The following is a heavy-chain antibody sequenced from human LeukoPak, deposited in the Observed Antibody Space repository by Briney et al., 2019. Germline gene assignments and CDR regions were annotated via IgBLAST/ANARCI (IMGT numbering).Heavy chain of an antibody. CDR3: ARIRRVRDYYDSSGYNWFDP. D-gene: IGHD3-22*01. J-gene: IGHJ5*02. V-gene: IGHV4-31*03. CDR2: IYYSGST. CDR1: GGSISSGGYY. Sequence: SQTLSLTCTVSGGSISSGGYYWSWIRQHPGKGLEWIGYIYYSGSTYYNPSLKSRVTISVDTSKNQFSLKLSSVTAADTAVYYCARIRRVRDYYDSSGYNWFDPWGQGTLVTVSS.